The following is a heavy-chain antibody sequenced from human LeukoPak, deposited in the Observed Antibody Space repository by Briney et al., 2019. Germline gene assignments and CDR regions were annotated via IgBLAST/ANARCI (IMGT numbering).Heavy chain of an antibody. J-gene: IGHJ5*02. V-gene: IGHV4-39*01. Sequence: SETLSLTCTVSGGSISSSSYYWGWIRQPPGKGLEWIGSIYYSGSTYYNPSLKSRVTISVDTSKNQFSLKLSSVTAADTAVYYCARLGPIWFGEVPLNWFDPWGQGTLVTVSS. D-gene: IGHD3-10*01. CDR1: GGSISSSSYY. CDR3: ARLGPIWFGEVPLNWFDP. CDR2: IYYSGST.